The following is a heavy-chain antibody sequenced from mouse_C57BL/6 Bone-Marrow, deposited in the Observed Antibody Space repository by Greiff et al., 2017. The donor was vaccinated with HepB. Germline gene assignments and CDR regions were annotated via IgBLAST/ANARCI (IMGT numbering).Heavy chain of an antibody. CDR2: ISNLAYSI. D-gene: IGHD1-1*01. Sequence: EVKLVESGGGLVQPGGSLKLSCAASGFTFSDYGMAWVRQAPRKGPEWVAFISNLAYSIYSADTVTGRFTISRENAKNTLYLEMSSLRSEDTAMYYCARRESYYYGSSYEFAYWGQGTLVTVSA. CDR3: ARRESYYYGSSYEFAY. CDR1: GFTFSDYG. J-gene: IGHJ3*01. V-gene: IGHV5-15*01.